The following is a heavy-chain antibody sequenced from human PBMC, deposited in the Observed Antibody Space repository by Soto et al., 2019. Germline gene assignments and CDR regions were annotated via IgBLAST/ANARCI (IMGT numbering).Heavy chain of an antibody. CDR3: AKDKWYTNGHAFDY. CDR2: ISLDGSNQ. Sequence: QVQLVESGGGVVQPGRSLRVSCATSGFTISNYNMHWVRQAPGKGLEWVALISLDGSNQYYADSVKGRFTISRDNSKSTLYLQMNSLRAEDTAMYYCAKDKWYTNGHAFDYLGQGTLVTVSS. CDR1: GFTISNYN. V-gene: IGHV3-30*18. D-gene: IGHD1-1*01. J-gene: IGHJ4*02.